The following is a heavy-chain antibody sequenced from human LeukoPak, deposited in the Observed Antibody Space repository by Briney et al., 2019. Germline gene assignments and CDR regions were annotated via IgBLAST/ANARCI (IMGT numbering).Heavy chain of an antibody. CDR3: EREGPFDF. V-gene: IGHV3-7*01. J-gene: IGHJ4*02. CDR2: IKQDGSEK. Sequence: PGGSLRLSCAASGFTFRNYWMSWVRQAPGKGLEWVANIKQDGSEKHYVDSVKGRFTISRDNAKNSLYLQMNSLRTDDTAVYFCEREGPFDFWGQGTLVTVSS. CDR1: GFTFRNYW.